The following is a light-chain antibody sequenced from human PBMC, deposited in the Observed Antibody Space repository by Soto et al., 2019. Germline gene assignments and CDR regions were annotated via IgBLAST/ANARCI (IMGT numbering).Light chain of an antibody. Sequence: DIQMTQSPSTLSSSVGDRVTITCRASQSISSWLAWYQQKPGKAPKLLIYKASNWASGVPARFSGSGSGTDFTLTISSLEPDDFATYYCQQYNSYPYTFGQGTKLEIK. CDR3: QQYNSYPYT. CDR2: KAS. J-gene: IGKJ2*01. CDR1: QSISSW. V-gene: IGKV1-5*03.